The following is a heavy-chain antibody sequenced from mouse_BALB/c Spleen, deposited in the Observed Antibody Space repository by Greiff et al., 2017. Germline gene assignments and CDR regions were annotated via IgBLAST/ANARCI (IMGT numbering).Heavy chain of an antibody. CDR1: GFTFSSYA. CDR2: ISSGGSYT. V-gene: IGHV5-9-3*01. D-gene: IGHD2-2*01. CDR3: ASYGYDENFDV. Sequence: EVKLVESGGGLVKPGGSLKLSCAASGFTFSSYAMSWVRQTPEKRLEWVATISSGGSYTYYPDSVKGRFTISRDNAKNTLYLQMSSLRSEDTAMYYCASYGYDENFDVWGAGTTVTVSS. J-gene: IGHJ1*01.